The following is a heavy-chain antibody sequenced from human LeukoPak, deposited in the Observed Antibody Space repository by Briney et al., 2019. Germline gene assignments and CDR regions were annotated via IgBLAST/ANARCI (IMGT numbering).Heavy chain of an antibody. CDR3: AREDPLTAHFDY. J-gene: IGHJ4*02. D-gene: IGHD2-21*02. CDR2: IHYSGAT. V-gene: IGHV4-61*08. CDR1: GGSISSGGYS. Sequence: SETLSLTCAVSGGSISSGGYSWSWVRQPPEKGLEWIGYIHYSGATNYNPSLKSRVSISIGTPRNHFSLSLSSVTAADTAVYYCAREDPLTAHFDYWGQGTLVTVSS.